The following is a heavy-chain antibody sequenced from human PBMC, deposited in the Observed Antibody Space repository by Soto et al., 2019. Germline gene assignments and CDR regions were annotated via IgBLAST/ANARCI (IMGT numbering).Heavy chain of an antibody. CDR2: IVPMFGTS. Sequence: QERLVQSGAEVTKPGSSVKVSCKVTGGTSTRYAINWVRQAPGQGLEWMGGIVPMFGTSKYAQKFQGRVTITADTSTNIAYMELRSLRSEGTAVYYCNRGSEYDFWSGYLWGQGTLVSVSS. CDR1: GGTSTRYA. J-gene: IGHJ4*02. D-gene: IGHD3-3*01. CDR3: NRGSEYDFWSGYL. V-gene: IGHV1-69*06.